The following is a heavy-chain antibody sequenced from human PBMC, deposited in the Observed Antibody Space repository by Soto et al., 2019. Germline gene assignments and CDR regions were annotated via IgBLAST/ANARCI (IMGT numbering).Heavy chain of an antibody. V-gene: IGHV1-69*02. J-gene: IGHJ4*02. CDR1: GGTFSSYT. D-gene: IGHD4-17*01. Sequence: QAQLVQSGAEVKKPGSSVKVSCKASGGTFSSYTISWVRQAPGQGLEWMGRIIPILGIANYAQKFQGRVTITADKSTSTAYMELSSLRSEATAVYYCARVDYGGNSDYWGQGTLVTVSS. CDR3: ARVDYGGNSDY. CDR2: IIPILGIA.